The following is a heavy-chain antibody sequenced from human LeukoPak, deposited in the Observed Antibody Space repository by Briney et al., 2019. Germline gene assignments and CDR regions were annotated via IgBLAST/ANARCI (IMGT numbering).Heavy chain of an antibody. D-gene: IGHD2-2*02. J-gene: IGHJ4*02. CDR1: GYTFTSYD. CDR2: MNPNSGNT. V-gene: IGHV1-8*03. CDR3: AKTLIPAAIEVPFDY. Sequence: GASVKVSCTASGYTFTSYDINWVRQATGQGLEWMGWMNPNSGNTGYAQKFQGRVTITRNTSISTAYMELSSLRAEDTAVYYCAKTLIPAAIEVPFDYWGQGTLVTVSS.